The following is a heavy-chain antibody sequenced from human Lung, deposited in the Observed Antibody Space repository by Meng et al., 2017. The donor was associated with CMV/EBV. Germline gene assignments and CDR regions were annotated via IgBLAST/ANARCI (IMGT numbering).Heavy chain of an antibody. D-gene: IGHD2-15*01. J-gene: IGHJ4*02. V-gene: IGHV4-30-4*01. CDR3: ARVGGCSGGGCYHRLFDY. CDR2: IYYTGST. CDR1: GGSISSGDYY. Sequence: QVQLQESGPGLVNPSQTLSLTCTVSGGSISSGDYYWSWIRQPPGKGLEWIGYIYYTGSTYYNPSLKSRVIISVDTSKNQFSLKLNSVTAADTAVYYCARVGGCSGGGCYHRLFDYWGQGTLVTVSS.